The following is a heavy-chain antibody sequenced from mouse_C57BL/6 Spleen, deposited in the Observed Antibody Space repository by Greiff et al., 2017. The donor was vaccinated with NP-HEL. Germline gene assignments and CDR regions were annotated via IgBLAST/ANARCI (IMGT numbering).Heavy chain of an antibody. CDR3: AREGYYGSSSPFDY. D-gene: IGHD1-1*01. J-gene: IGHJ2*01. Sequence: QVQLKQSGAELARPGASVKLSCKASGYTFTSYGISWVKQRTGQGLEWIGEIYPRSGNTYYNEKFKGKATLTADKSSSTAYMELRSLTSEDSAVYFCAREGYYGSSSPFDYWGQGTTLTVSS. CDR1: GYTFTSYG. V-gene: IGHV1-81*01. CDR2: IYPRSGNT.